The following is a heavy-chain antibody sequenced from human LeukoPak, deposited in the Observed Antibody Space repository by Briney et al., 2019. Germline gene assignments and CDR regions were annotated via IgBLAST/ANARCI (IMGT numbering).Heavy chain of an antibody. CDR2: IRYDGSNK. CDR1: GFTFSSYG. Sequence: PGGSLRLSCAASGFTFSSYGMHWVRQAPGKGLEWVAFIRYDGSNKYYADSVKGRFTISRDNSKNTLYLQMNSLRAEDTAVYYCAKAPYSSSWYAEYYFDYWGQGTLVTVSS. CDR3: AKAPYSSSWYAEYYFDY. V-gene: IGHV3-30*02. D-gene: IGHD6-13*01. J-gene: IGHJ4*02.